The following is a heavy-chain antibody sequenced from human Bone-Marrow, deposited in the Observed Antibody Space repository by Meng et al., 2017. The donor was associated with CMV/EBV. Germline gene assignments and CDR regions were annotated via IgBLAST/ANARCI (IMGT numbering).Heavy chain of an antibody. D-gene: IGHD6-19*01. CDR3: ASDSSGYYFFDS. CDR1: GGSISSYY. CDR2: IYYSGST. J-gene: IGHJ4*02. V-gene: IGHV4-59*08. Sequence: SETLSLTCTVSGGSISSYYWSWIRQPPGKGLEWIGYIYYSGSTNYNPSLKSRVTISVDTSKNQFSLKLSSVTAADTAVFYCASDSSGYYFFDSWGQGTLVTVSS.